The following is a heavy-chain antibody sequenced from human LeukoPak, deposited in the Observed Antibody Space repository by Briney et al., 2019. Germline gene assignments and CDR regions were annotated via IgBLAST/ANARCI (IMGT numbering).Heavy chain of an antibody. Sequence: WGSLRLSCAASGFTFSDYYLSWIRQAPGKGLEWVSYIGNSGTTIHYADSVKGRFTIFRDNAKNSLYLQMNSLRAEDTAVYYCTRGSWRVARIPDYWGQGTLVTVSS. CDR2: IGNSGTTI. CDR1: GFTFSDYY. V-gene: IGHV3-11*01. J-gene: IGHJ4*02. CDR3: TRGSWRVARIPDY. D-gene: IGHD5-24*01.